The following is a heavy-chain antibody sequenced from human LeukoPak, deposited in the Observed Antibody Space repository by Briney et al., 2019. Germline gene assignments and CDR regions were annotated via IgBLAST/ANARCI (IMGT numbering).Heavy chain of an antibody. CDR2: IKQDGSEK. J-gene: IGHJ4*02. CDR3: GSGSYFRLGDY. V-gene: IGHV3-7*01. Sequence: GGSLRLSCAASGFTFSSYWMSWVRQAPGKGLEWVANIKQDGSEKYYVDSVKGRFTISRDNAKNSLYLQMNSLRAEDTAVYYCGSGSYFRLGDYWGQGTLVTVSS. D-gene: IGHD1-26*01. CDR1: GFTFSSYW.